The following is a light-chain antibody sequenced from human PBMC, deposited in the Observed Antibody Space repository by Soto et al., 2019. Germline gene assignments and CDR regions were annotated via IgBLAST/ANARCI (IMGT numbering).Light chain of an antibody. CDR2: SAS. CDR3: QQRHNTPLT. CDR1: QRVGSY. Sequence: DIQMTQSPSSLSASVGDRVTITCRASQRVGSYLNWYQQKPGKAPTLLIYSASELQSGVSSRFSGSGSGTDFTLTIRNLQPEDFAFYYCQQRHNTPLTFGQGPKVDIK. V-gene: IGKV1-39*01. J-gene: IGKJ1*01.